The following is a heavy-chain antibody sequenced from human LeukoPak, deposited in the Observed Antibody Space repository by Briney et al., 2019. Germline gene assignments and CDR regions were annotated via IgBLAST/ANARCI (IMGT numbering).Heavy chain of an antibody. J-gene: IGHJ6*03. CDR3: ARETSQKGAHYMDV. CDR1: SGSFSGYY. D-gene: IGHD3-16*01. V-gene: IGHV4-34*01. CDR2: INHSVGT. Sequence: SETLSLTCSVYSGSFSGYYWSWIRQPPGKGLEWIGEINHSVGTNYNPSLKSRVTMSLDTSKNQFSLKLSSVTAADTAVYYCARETSQKGAHYMDVWGKGTTVTISS.